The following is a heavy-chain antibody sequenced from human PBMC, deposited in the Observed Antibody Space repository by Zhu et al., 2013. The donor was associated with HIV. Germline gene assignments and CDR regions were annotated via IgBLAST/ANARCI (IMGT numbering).Heavy chain of an antibody. CDR3: ARGGRYYDSSGYSFDY. D-gene: IGHD3-22*01. V-gene: IGHV1-46*01. CDR1: GYTFTSYY. J-gene: IGHJ4*02. CDR2: INPSGGST. Sequence: QVQLVQSGAEVKKPGASVKVSCKASGYTFTSYYMHWVRQAPGQGLEWMGIINPSGGSTSYAQKFQGRVTMTRDTSTSTVYMELSSLRSEDTAVYYCARGGRYYDSSGYSFDYVGPGNPGPPSPQ.